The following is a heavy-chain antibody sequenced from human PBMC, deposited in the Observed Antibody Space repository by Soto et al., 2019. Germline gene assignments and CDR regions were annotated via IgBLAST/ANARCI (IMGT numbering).Heavy chain of an antibody. CDR2: MWYDGTNI. V-gene: IGHV3-33*01. CDR1: GFSLSNYV. Sequence: QLQLVESGGGVVQPGRSLRISCSASGFSLSNYVMHWVRQAPGKGPEWVAVMWYDGTNIYYADSVKGRFTISRDNSKDTLFRQMNNLRAEDTAVYYCARGYSSAWSEDEAVFDYWGQGTLVTVSP. CDR3: ARGYSSAWSEDEAVFDY. D-gene: IGHD6-19*01. J-gene: IGHJ4*02.